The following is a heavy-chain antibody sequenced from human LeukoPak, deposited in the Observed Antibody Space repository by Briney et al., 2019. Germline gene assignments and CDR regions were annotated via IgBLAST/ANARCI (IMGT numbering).Heavy chain of an antibody. Sequence: GGSLRLSCAASGFTFSSYSMNWVRQAPGKGLEWVSYISSSSSTIYYADSVKGRFTISRDNAKNSLYLQMNSLRAEDTAVYYCARGVTLSGHLVRDWGQGTLVTVSS. J-gene: IGHJ4*02. CDR2: ISSSSSTI. D-gene: IGHD6-6*01. CDR3: ARGVTLSGHLVRD. V-gene: IGHV3-48*04. CDR1: GFTFSSYS.